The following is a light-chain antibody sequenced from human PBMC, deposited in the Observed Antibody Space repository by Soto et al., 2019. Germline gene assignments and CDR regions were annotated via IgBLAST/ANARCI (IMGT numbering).Light chain of an antibody. CDR1: QSISSSY. Sequence: EIVLTQSPGTLSLSPGERATLSCRASQSISSSYLAWYQQKPGQAPRLLIYGASTRATDIPARFSGSGSGTDFTLTISRLEPEDFAVYYCQQYGSSITFGQGTRLEIK. CDR3: QQYGSSIT. V-gene: IGKV3-20*01. J-gene: IGKJ5*01. CDR2: GAS.